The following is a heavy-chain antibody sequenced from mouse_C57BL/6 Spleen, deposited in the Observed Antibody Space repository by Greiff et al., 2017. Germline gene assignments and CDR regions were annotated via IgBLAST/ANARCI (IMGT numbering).Heavy chain of an antibody. J-gene: IGHJ1*03. CDR2: INRNYGTT. D-gene: IGHD2-4*01. CDR3: ARRGYYESWYFDV. CDR1: GYSFTDYN. V-gene: IGHV1-39*01. Sequence: EVQLQQSGPELVKPGASVKISCKASGYSFTDYNMNWVKQSNGQSLEWIGVINRNYGTTSYNQKFKGKATLTVDQSSSTAYMQLNSLTSEDSAVYYCARRGYYESWYFDVWGTGTTVTVSS.